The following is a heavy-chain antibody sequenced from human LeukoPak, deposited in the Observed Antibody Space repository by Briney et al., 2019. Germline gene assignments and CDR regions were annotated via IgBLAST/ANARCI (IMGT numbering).Heavy chain of an antibody. V-gene: IGHV3-30*02. CDR1: GFTFSNYG. Sequence: GGSLRLSCAASGFTFSNYGMHWVRQAPGKGLEWVAFIEYDGTDTPFADSVRGRFTISRDNSEDTLYLQIITLRAVDTAVYYCARNRLRATATYMDVWGKGTTVTVSS. D-gene: IGHD2-15*01. CDR2: IEYDGTDT. CDR3: ARNRLRATATYMDV. J-gene: IGHJ6*04.